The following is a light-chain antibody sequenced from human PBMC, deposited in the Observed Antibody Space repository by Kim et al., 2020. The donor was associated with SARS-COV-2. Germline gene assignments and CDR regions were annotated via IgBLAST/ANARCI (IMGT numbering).Light chain of an antibody. Sequence: EYEGDRVTITCRSRQGISSNLPWYQQKPGKAPKLLIYAASTLQSGVPSRFSGSGSGTEYTLTISSLQPEDFATYYCQQLNSYPPTFGQGTKVDIK. J-gene: IGKJ1*01. V-gene: IGKV1-9*01. CDR3: QQLNSYPPT. CDR1: QGISSN. CDR2: AAS.